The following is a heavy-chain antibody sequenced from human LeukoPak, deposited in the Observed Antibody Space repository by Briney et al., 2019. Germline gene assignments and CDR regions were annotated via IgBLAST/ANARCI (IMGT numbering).Heavy chain of an antibody. CDR3: ASLRPDYDILTGYNY. Sequence: SETLSLTCAVSGGXISSSNCWSWVRQPPGKGLEWIGEIYHSGSTNYNPSLKSRVTISVDKSKNQFSLKLSSVTAADTAVYYCASLRPDYDILTGYNYWGQGTLVTVSS. J-gene: IGHJ4*02. V-gene: IGHV4-4*02. CDR1: GGXISSSNC. CDR2: IYHSGST. D-gene: IGHD3-9*01.